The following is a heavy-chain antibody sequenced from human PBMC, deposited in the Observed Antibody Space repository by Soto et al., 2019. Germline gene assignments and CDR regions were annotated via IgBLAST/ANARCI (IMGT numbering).Heavy chain of an antibody. CDR3: ARDLVAVGGGVYGSSSGGYFFDF. D-gene: IGHD5-12*01. J-gene: IGHJ4*02. V-gene: IGHV3-11*01. CDR2: ISNSGNTK. CDR1: GFTFSDYY. Sequence: QVQLVESGGGLVKPGGSLRLSCVASGFTFSDYYMSWIRQAPGKGLEWLSYISNSGNTKYYADSAKGRFTISRDNAKNSLFLQMNSLTAEDTAVYYCARDLVAVGGGVYGSSSGGYFFDFWGQGTLVTVSS.